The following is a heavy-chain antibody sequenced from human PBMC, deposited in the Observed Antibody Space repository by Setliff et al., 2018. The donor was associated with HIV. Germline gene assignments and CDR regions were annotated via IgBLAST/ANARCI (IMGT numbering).Heavy chain of an antibody. CDR3: ASGEYSYGYRFDY. D-gene: IGHD5-18*01. J-gene: IGHJ4*02. CDR1: GDSSSNDY. CDR2: IHTSGTT. Sequence: SETLSLTCTVSGDSSSNDYWTWVRQPPGKGLEWIGNIHTSGTTKYNPSLKSRVTISVDTSKNQFSLKLSSVTAADTAVYYCASGEYSYGYRFDYWGQGTLVTVSS. V-gene: IGHV4-4*08.